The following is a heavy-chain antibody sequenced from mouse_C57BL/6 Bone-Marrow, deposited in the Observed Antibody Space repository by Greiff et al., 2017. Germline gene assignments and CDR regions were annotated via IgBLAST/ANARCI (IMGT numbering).Heavy chain of an antibody. CDR3: ARSPITGRGDY. D-gene: IGHD1-1*01. V-gene: IGHV1-50*01. CDR2: IDPSDSYT. J-gene: IGHJ4*01. Sequence: QVQLQQPGAELVKPGASVKLSCKASGYTFTSYWMQWVKQRPGQGLEWIGEIDPSDSYTNYNQKFKGKATLTVDTSSSPAYMQLSSLTSEDSAVYYCARSPITGRGDYWGQGTSVTVPS. CDR1: GYTFTSYW.